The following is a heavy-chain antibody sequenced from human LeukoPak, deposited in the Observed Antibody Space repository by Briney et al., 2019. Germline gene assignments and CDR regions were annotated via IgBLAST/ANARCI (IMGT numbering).Heavy chain of an antibody. Sequence: ASVKVSCKASGYTFTSYGITWVRQAPGQGLEWMGWISAYSGNTNYAQKLQGRVTMTTDTSTRTAYMELRSLRSDDTAVYYCAILGYCSSTSCLDFGHYYYMDVWGKGTTVTVSS. CDR2: ISAYSGNT. V-gene: IGHV1-18*01. CDR3: AILGYCSSTSCLDFGHYYYMDV. D-gene: IGHD2-2*01. CDR1: GYTFTSYG. J-gene: IGHJ6*03.